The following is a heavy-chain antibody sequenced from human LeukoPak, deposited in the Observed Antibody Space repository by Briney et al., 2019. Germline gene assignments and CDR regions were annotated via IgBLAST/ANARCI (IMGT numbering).Heavy chain of an antibody. CDR3: ARVGKAVYYYYYMDV. Sequence: PSETLSLTCTVSGGSISSSSYYSGWIRQPPGTGLEWLGSIYYSGSTYYNPSLKSRVTISVDTSKNQFSLKLSSVTAADTAVYYCARVGKAVYYYYYMDVWGKGTTVTVSS. CDR1: GGSISSSSYY. V-gene: IGHV4-39*07. CDR2: IYYSGST. J-gene: IGHJ6*03. D-gene: IGHD4-23*01.